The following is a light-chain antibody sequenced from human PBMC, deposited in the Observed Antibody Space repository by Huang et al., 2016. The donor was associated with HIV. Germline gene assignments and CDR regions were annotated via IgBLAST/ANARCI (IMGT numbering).Light chain of an antibody. V-gene: IGKV3-11*01. J-gene: IGKJ5*01. CDR3: QQRDT. CDR1: QSVSRN. CDR2: DAS. Sequence: EIVLTQSQATLSLSPGERATLSCRSSQSVSRNLGWYQQKFGQAPRLFIYDASTRATGIPARFSGSGSGTNFTLTIRSLEPEDCAVYYCQQRDTFGPGTRLEMK.